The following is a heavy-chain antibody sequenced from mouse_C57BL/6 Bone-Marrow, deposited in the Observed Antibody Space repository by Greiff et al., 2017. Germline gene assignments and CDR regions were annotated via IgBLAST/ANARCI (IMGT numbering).Heavy chain of an antibody. J-gene: IGHJ2*01. D-gene: IGHD4-1*01. Sequence: VQLQQPGAELVKPGASVKMSCKASGYTFTSYWITWVKQRPGQGLEWIGDIYPGSGSTNYNQKFKSKATLTVDTSSSTAYMQLISLTSADAAVYYCASYWDDYWGQGTTLTVSS. V-gene: IGHV1-55*01. CDR2: IYPGSGST. CDR1: GYTFTSYW. CDR3: ASYWDDY.